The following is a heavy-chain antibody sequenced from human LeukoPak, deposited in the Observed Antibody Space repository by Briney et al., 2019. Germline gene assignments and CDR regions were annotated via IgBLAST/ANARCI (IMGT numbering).Heavy chain of an antibody. D-gene: IGHD6-13*01. V-gene: IGHV3-66*02. CDR2: IYSSGNT. J-gene: IGHJ4*02. CDR3: ARRRSSSWGIDY. CDR1: GFTVSSNY. Sequence: GGSLRLSCAASGFTVSSNYMSWVRQAPGKGLEWVSVIYSSGNTYYADSVKDRFTISRDNSKNTMYLQMNSLRTEDTAVYYCARRRSSSWGIDYWGQGTLVTVSS.